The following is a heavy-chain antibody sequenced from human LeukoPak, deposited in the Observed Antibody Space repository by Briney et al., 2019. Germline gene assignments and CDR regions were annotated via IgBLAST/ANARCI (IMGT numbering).Heavy chain of an antibody. CDR1: GFTVSSNY. V-gene: IGHV3-53*01. Sequence: PGGSLRLSCAASGFTVSSNYMSWVRQAPGKGLEWVSAVSSDGINTYYTDSLKGRFTISRDNSKSTVFLQMHSLTAEDTAVYYCAKPFGFLEWLYGGYFDSWGQGTLVTVSS. CDR2: VSSDGINT. J-gene: IGHJ4*02. CDR3: AKPFGFLEWLYGGYFDS. D-gene: IGHD3-3*01.